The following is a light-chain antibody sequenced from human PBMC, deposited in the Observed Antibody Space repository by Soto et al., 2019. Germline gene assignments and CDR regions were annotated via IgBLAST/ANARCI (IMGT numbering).Light chain of an antibody. CDR3: SSYTTSNTRQIV. CDR1: SSDVGGYNY. V-gene: IGLV2-14*03. J-gene: IGLJ1*01. CDR2: DVS. Sequence: QSVLTQPASVSGSPGQSITISCTGTSSDVGGYNYVSWYQHHPGKAPKLIIYDVSNRPSGVSNRFSGSKSGNTASLTISELQPEDEADYYCSSYTTSNTRQIVFGTGTKVTVL.